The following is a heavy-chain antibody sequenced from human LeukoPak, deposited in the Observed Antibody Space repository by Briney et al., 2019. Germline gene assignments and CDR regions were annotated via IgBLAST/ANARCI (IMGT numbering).Heavy chain of an antibody. V-gene: IGHV3-30*18. CDR3: GKGGYGTVLDY. CDR2: ISYDGSNK. J-gene: IGHJ4*02. Sequence: GGSLRLSCAASGFTFSNYAMSWVRQAPGKGLEWVAVISYDGSNKYYADSVKGRFTISRDNSKNTLYLQMNSLRAEDTAVYYCGKGGYGTVLDYWGQGTLVTVSS. D-gene: IGHD5-12*01. CDR1: GFTFSNYA.